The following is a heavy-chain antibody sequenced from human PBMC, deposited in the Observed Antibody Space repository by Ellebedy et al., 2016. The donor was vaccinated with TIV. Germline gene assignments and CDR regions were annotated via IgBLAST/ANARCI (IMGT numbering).Heavy chain of an antibody. CDR3: ARDRGERGLLSYFDD. CDR1: GFTLSDYD. CDR2: MSYDRSNE. Sequence: PGGSLRLSCAVSGFTLSDYDINWVRQAPGKGLDWVAVMSYDRSNEYYADSVKGRITISRDYSKNTLVLQISSLRAEDTAVYYCARDRGERGLLSYFDDWGQGTLVTVSS. J-gene: IGHJ4*02. D-gene: IGHD3-16*01. V-gene: IGHV3-30*03.